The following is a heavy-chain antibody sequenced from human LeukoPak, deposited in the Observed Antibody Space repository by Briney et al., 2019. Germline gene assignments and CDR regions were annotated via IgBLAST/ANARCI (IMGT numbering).Heavy chain of an antibody. V-gene: IGHV1-2*06. J-gene: IGHJ5*02. CDR2: INPNTGAT. Sequence: GASVKVSCKASGGTFSSYAISWVRQAPGQGLEWMGRINPNTGATKYAQKFQGRVSMIRDRSINTAFTDLSRLRYDDTAVYYCARDQGDGGNSFDPWGQGTLVTVSS. CDR3: ARDQGDGGNSFDP. D-gene: IGHD4-23*01. CDR1: GGTFSSYA.